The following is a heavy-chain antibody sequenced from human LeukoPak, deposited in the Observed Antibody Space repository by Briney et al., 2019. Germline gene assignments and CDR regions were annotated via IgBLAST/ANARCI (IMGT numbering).Heavy chain of an antibody. D-gene: IGHD2-15*01. CDR1: GFTFSDYY. CDR2: TRNKANSYTT. CDR3: VRRAASGHLDY. V-gene: IGHV3-72*01. Sequence: GGSLRLSCSASGFTFSDYYIDWVRQAPGKGLEWVGRTRNKANSYTTEYAASVRDRFTMSRDDSKNSLWLQMNSLKTDDTAVYYCVRRAASGHLDYWGQGTLVTVSS. J-gene: IGHJ4*02.